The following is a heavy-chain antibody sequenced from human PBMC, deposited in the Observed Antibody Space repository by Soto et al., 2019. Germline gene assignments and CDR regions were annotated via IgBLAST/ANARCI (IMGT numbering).Heavy chain of an antibody. CDR1: GFTFSIFA. V-gene: IGHV3-23*01. J-gene: IGHJ4*02. CDR3: AKEVSLGSTVDLGY. Sequence: GGPLRLSCAASGFTFSIFAMSWVRQSPGKGLEWVSTISGSGGSTYYADAVKGRFTISRDNSMGTLYLQMKSLRVGDTAIYYCAKEVSLGSTVDLGYWGQGXLVTVYS. D-gene: IGHD7-27*01. CDR2: ISGSGGST.